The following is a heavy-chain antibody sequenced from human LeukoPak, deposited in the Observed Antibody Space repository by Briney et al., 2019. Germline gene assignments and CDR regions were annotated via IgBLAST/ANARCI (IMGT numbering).Heavy chain of an antibody. Sequence: PGGSLRLSCTASGFTFADYPMSWFRQAPGKGLEWVGFIKSKTSGGTTDYAASVKGRFTISRDDSKSIAYLQMNSLRAEDTAVYYCARGPPHYLEWLLYSDYWGQGTLVTVSS. CDR3: ARGPPHYLEWLLYSDY. V-gene: IGHV3-49*03. CDR2: IKSKTSGGTT. D-gene: IGHD3-3*01. J-gene: IGHJ4*02. CDR1: GFTFADYP.